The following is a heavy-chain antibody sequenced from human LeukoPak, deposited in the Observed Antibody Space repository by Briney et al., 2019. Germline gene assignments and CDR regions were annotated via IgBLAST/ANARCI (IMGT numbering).Heavy chain of an antibody. D-gene: IGHD6-13*01. CDR1: GYTFTSYA. J-gene: IGHJ6*03. V-gene: IGHV7-4-1*02. CDR2: INTNTGNP. Sequence: ASVKVSCKASGYTFTSYAMNWVRQAPGQGLEWMGWINTNTGNPTYAQGFTGRFVFSLDTSVSTAYLQISSLKAEDTAVYYCARDGPPPDSSSWPSEKSYYYYYYMDVWGKGTTITVSS. CDR3: ARDGPPPDSSSWPSEKSYYYYYYMDV.